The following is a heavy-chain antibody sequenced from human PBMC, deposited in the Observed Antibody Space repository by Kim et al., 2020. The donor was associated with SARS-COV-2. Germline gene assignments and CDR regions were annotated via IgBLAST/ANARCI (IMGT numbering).Heavy chain of an antibody. J-gene: IGHJ4*02. V-gene: IGHV4-59*01. Sequence: SHNTPSLQSRVTISVEPSKSQFSLGLSSVTAAGTAVYYCARRRLTGQTFDYWGQGLLVTVSS. CDR3: ARRRLTGQTFDY. CDR2: S. D-gene: IGHD7-27*01.